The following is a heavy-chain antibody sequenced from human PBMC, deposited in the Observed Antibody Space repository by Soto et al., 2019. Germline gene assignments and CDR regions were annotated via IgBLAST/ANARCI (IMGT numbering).Heavy chain of an antibody. Sequence: GGSLRLSCAASGFTFDDYAMHWVRQAPGKGLEWVSGISWNSGSIGYADSVKGRFTISRDNAKNTLYLQMNTLRAEDTAVYYCARVLVATTDDCSGGVCFPRYYYYFAIDVWGQGTTVTVSS. CDR3: ARVLVATTDDCSGGVCFPRYYYYFAIDV. CDR2: ISWNSGSI. V-gene: IGHV3-9*01. J-gene: IGHJ6*02. CDR1: GFTFDDYA. D-gene: IGHD2-15*01.